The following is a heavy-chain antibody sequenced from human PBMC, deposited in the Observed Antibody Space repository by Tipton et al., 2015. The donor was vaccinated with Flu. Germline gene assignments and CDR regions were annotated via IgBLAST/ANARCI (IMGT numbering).Heavy chain of an antibody. CDR2: ISHSGST. CDR3: ARADAYYDVLTGYPMPLDY. V-gene: IGHV4-4*02. Sequence: GLVKPSQTLSLTCAVSGGSISSSNWWSWVRQPPGKGLEWIGEISHSGSTNYSPSLKSRVTISVDKSKNQFFLNLISVTAADTAVYYCARADAYYDVLTGYPMPLDYWGQGTLVTVSS. D-gene: IGHD3-9*01. J-gene: IGHJ4*02. CDR1: GGSISSSNW.